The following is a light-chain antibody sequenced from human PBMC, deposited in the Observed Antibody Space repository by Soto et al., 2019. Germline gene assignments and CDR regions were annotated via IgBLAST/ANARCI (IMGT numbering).Light chain of an antibody. V-gene: IGLV2-14*01. CDR2: EVT. CDR3: ASFTSTGTQV. CDR1: SSDVGGYNY. J-gene: IGLJ1*01. Sequence: QSALTQPASVSGSPGQSITISCTGSSSDVGGYNYVSWYQQYPGKVPKLMIYEVTNRPSGVSIRFSGSKSGNTASLTISGLRDEDEADYFCASFTSTGTQVLGPGTKLTVL.